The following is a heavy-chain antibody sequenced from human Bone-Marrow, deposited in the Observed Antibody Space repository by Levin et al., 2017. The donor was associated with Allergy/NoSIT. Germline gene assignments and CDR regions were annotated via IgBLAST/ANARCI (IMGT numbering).Heavy chain of an antibody. V-gene: IGHV4-4*02. Sequence: SQTLSLTCAVSGGSISTSNWWSWVRQPPGKGLQWIGEIYHSGSANYNPSLKSRVTISVDISKNQFSLILCPVTAAATPVYHCARLYSSGRYIDTWGQGTLVNVSS. J-gene: IGHJ5*02. D-gene: IGHD6-19*01. CDR3: ARLYSSGRYIDT. CDR1: GGSISTSNW. CDR2: IYHSGSA.